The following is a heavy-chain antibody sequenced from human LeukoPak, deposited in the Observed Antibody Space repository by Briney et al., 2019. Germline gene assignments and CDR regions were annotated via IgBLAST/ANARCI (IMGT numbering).Heavy chain of an antibody. Sequence: GGSLRLSCAASGFTFNTYTMNWVRQAPGKGLEWVAVISYDGSNKYYADSVKGRFTISRDNSKNTLYLQMNSLRAEDTAVYYCARDETEATLTGIDYWGLGTLVTVSS. CDR2: ISYDGSNK. D-gene: IGHD7-27*01. V-gene: IGHV3-30-3*01. J-gene: IGHJ4*02. CDR1: GFTFNTYT. CDR3: ARDETEATLTGIDY.